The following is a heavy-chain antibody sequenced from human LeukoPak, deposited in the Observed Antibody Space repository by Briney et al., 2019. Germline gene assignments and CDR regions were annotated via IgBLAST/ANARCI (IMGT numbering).Heavy chain of an antibody. V-gene: IGHV1-2*02. J-gene: IGHJ3*02. D-gene: IGHD3-22*01. Sequence: GASVKVSCKASGYTFTSYAMNWVRQAPGQGLEWMGWINPNSGGTNYAQKFQGRVTMTRDTSISTAYMELSRLRSDDTAVYYCARDRHYYDSSGYPDIWGQGTMVTVSS. CDR2: INPNSGGT. CDR3: ARDRHYYDSSGYPDI. CDR1: GYTFTSYA.